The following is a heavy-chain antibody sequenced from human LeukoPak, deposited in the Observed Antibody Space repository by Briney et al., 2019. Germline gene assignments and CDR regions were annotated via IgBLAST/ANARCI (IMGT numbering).Heavy chain of an antibody. CDR1: EFTFSSHA. Sequence: GGSLRLSCAASEFTFSSHAMIWVRQAPGKGLEWIASITSTSRSIFYADSVKGRFTISRDNSKNTLYLQMNSLRAEDTAVYYCVKDISAVRGGVPDAFDIWGQGTMVIVSS. J-gene: IGHJ3*02. D-gene: IGHD6-13*01. CDR3: VKDISAVRGGVPDAFDI. CDR2: ITSTSRSI. V-gene: IGHV3-48*01.